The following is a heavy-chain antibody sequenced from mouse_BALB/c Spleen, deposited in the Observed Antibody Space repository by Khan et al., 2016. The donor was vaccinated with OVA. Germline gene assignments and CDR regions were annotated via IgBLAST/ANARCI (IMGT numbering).Heavy chain of an antibody. CDR1: GSSITSAYS. J-gene: IGHJ2*01. CDR3: ARFDGSRAFDC. D-gene: IGHD1-1*01. V-gene: IGHV3-1*02. CDR2: IHSSGVT. Sequence: AQSLSLTCTVTGSSITSAYSWHWVRQFPGNKLEWMGYIHSSGVTNYNPSLKSRVSISRDTSKNQFFLQLNSVTTEDTATYYCARFDGSRAFDCWGQGSTLTVSA.